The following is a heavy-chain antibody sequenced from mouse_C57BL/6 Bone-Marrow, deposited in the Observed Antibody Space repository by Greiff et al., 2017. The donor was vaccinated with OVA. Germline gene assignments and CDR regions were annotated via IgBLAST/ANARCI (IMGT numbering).Heavy chain of an antibody. Sequence: QVQLQQSGAELAKPGASVKLSCKASGYTFTSYWMHWVQQRPGQGLEWIGYINPRSGYTKSNQKFKDKATLTADKSSSTAYMQLSSLTYEDSAVYYGARWYYAMDYWGQGTAVTVSS. V-gene: IGHV1-7*01. CDR2: INPRSGYT. J-gene: IGHJ4*01. CDR3: ARWYYAMDY. CDR1: GYTFTSYW.